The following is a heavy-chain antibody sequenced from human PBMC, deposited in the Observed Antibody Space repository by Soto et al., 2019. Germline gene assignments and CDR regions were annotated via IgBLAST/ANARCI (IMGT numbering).Heavy chain of an antibody. V-gene: IGHV3-23*01. D-gene: IGHD2-21*02. CDR2: ISGGGGST. Sequence: VQLLESGGGLVQPGGSLRLSCAASGFTFGNYGMNWVRQAPGKGLEWVSGISGGGGSTYYADSVKGRFTISRDPSKNTIFLEMNSLRAEDTAVYYCAKGFIVVVTVIRPDDAFDAWGQGTLVTVSS. CDR3: AKGFIVVVTVIRPDDAFDA. CDR1: GFTFGNYG. J-gene: IGHJ5*01.